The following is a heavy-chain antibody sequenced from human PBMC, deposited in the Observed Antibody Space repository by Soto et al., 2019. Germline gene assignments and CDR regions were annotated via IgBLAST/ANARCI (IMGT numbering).Heavy chain of an antibody. J-gene: IGHJ6*02. CDR2: IFYSGRT. CDR1: GASISSGSHY. CDR3: ARAAAGGRYYYYGMDV. V-gene: IGHV4-31*03. D-gene: IGHD6-13*01. Sequence: QVQLQESGPGLVKPSQTLSLTCTVSGASISSGSHYWSWIRQHPGKGLEWIGHIFYSGRTYYNPSLXSXGXIXXDTSKNQFSLKLSSVTAADTAVYYCARAAAGGRYYYYGMDVWGQGTTVTVSS.